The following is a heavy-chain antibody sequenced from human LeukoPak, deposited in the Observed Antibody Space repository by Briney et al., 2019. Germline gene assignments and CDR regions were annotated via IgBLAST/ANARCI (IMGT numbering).Heavy chain of an antibody. CDR1: GYTFTSYG. J-gene: IGHJ4*02. CDR2: ISAYNGNT. D-gene: IGHD3-9*01. Sequence: ASVKVSCKASGYTFTSYGISWVRQAPGQGLEWMGWISAYNGNTNYAQKLQGRVTMTTDTSTSTAYMELRSLRSDDTAVYYCARDGELRYFDWTADYFDYWGQGTLVTVSS. V-gene: IGHV1-18*01. CDR3: ARDGELRYFDWTADYFDY.